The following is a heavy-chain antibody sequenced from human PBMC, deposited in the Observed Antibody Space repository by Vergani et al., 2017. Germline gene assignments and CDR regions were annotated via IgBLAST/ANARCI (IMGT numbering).Heavy chain of an antibody. Sequence: QVQLVESGGGVVQPGGSLRLSCATSGFSFSSFGMHWVRQAPGKGLEWVAFIRPDESNKYYADSVKGRFTISRDSAKNSLYLQMDSLRAEDTAVYYCAREYSSTSGRAFDFWGQGTKVTVSS. D-gene: IGHD2-2*01. V-gene: IGHV3-30*02. CDR3: AREYSSTSGRAFDF. CDR2: IRPDESNK. CDR1: GFSFSSFG. J-gene: IGHJ3*01.